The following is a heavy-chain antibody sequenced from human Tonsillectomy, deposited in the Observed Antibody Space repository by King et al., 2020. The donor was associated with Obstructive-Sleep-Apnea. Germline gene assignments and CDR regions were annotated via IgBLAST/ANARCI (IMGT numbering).Heavy chain of an antibody. CDR3: AHGYSFGYGGGYFDY. Sequence: TLKESGPTLVKPTQTLTLTCTFSGFSLTTSGVGVGWIRQPPGRALEWRALIYWGDNKGYRPCLESRLTITKGTSKNQVVLTMTNMDPVDTATYYCAHGYSFGYGGGYFDYWGQGTLVTVSS. V-gene: IGHV2-5*02. CDR2: IYWGDNK. CDR1: GFSLTTSGVG. D-gene: IGHD5-18*01. J-gene: IGHJ4*02.